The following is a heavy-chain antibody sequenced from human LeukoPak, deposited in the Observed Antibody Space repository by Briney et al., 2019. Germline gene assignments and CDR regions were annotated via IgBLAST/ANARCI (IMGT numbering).Heavy chain of an antibody. Sequence: SVKVSWKASGGTFSSYAISWVRQAPAQGLEWMGGIIPIFGTANYAQKFQGRVTITADKSTSTAYMELSSLRSEDTAVYYCASRKGIAAAASYDYWGQGTLVTVSS. J-gene: IGHJ4*02. CDR2: IIPIFGTA. V-gene: IGHV1-69*06. D-gene: IGHD6-13*01. CDR1: GGTFSSYA. CDR3: ASRKGIAAAASYDY.